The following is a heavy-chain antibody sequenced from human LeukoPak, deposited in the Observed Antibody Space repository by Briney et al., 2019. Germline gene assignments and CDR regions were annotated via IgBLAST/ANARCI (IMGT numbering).Heavy chain of an antibody. V-gene: IGHV4-39*07. D-gene: IGHD5-24*01. J-gene: IGHJ4*02. CDR1: GASVTSSNYY. CDR2: VYSSEST. Sequence: SETLSLTCTVSGASVTSSNYYWGWIRQPPGKGLEWIGSVYSSESTSYNPSLKSRVTISIGTSKNPFSLHLSSVTAADTAVYYCARGLGDGYTLFDHWGQGTLVTVSS. CDR3: ARGLGDGYTLFDH.